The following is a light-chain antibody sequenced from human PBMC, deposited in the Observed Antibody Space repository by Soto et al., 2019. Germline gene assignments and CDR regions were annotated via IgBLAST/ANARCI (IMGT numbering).Light chain of an antibody. V-gene: IGKV1-5*03. J-gene: IGKJ5*01. Sequence: DIQMTQSPSTLSASVGDRITITCRASQSISSSLAWYQQKPGKAPKLLIYMASNLQSGVPSRFGGAGSGTEFTLRISRVEAEDVGVYYCMQPLDLPVTFGQGTRLEIK. CDR2: MAS. CDR3: MQPLDLPVT. CDR1: QSISSS.